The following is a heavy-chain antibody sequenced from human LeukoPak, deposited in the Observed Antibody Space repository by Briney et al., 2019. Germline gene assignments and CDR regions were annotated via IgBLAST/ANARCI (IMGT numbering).Heavy chain of an antibody. V-gene: IGHV4-39*01. Sequence: PSETLSLTCTVSGGSISSSSYYWGWIRQPPGKGLEWIGSIYYSGSTYYNPSLKSRVTISVDTSKIQISLKLNSVTAADTAVYYCARGRSSMVRGYYYYYMDVWGKGTTVTISS. CDR2: IYYSGST. J-gene: IGHJ6*03. CDR3: ARGRSSMVRGYYYYYMDV. CDR1: GGSISSSSYY. D-gene: IGHD3-10*01.